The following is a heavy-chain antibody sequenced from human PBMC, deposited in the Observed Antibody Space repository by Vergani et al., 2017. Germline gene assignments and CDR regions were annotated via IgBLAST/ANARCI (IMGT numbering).Heavy chain of an antibody. CDR1: GFTFSSYS. V-gene: IGHV3-21*05. CDR3: ARFTISQNAFDI. Sequence: EVQLVESGGGLVQPGGSLRLSCAASGFTFSSYSMNWVRQAPGKGLEWVSYISSSSSYTNYADSVKGRFTISRDNAKNSLYLQMNSLRAEDTAVYYCARFTISQNAFDIWGQGTMVTVSS. D-gene: IGHD3-3*01. J-gene: IGHJ3*02. CDR2: ISSSSSYT.